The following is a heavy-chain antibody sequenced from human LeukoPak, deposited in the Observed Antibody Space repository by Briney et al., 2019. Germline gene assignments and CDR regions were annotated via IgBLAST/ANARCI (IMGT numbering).Heavy chain of an antibody. D-gene: IGHD3-16*01. V-gene: IGHV3-7*05. CDR3: ARPSRGGTFSAS. J-gene: IGHJ5*02. CDR2: MKQDGSEK. Sequence: PGGSLRLSCAASGFTVSRNYMSWVRQAPGKGLEWVATMKQDGSEKYYVDSVRGRFTISRDNAKSSLYLQMNSLRAEDTAVYYCARPSRGGTFSASWGQGTLVTVS. CDR1: GFTVSRNY.